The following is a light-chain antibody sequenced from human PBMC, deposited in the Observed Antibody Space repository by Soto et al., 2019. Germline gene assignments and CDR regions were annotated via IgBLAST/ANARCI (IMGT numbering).Light chain of an antibody. CDR3: GSWDSSLSADV. Sequence: QSVLTQPPSVSAAPGQKVTISCSGSSSNIGGNSVSWYQQLPGTAPKLLIYDDNKRPSGIPDRFSGSKSGTSATLGITGVQTGDEADYYCGSWDSSLSADVFGTGPKATV. CDR1: SSNIGGNS. CDR2: DDN. J-gene: IGLJ1*01. V-gene: IGLV1-51*01.